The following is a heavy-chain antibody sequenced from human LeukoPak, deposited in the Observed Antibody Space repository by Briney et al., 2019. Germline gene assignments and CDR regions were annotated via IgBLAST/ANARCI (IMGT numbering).Heavy chain of an antibody. J-gene: IGHJ4*02. V-gene: IGHV3-64D*06. CDR3: VKDRAVAGGDFDY. Sequence: GRSLRLSCATSGFTFSSYAMHWVRQAPGKGLEYVSAISSNGGSTYYADSVKGRFTISRDNSKNTLYLQMSSLRAEDTAVYYCVKDRAVAGGDFDYWGQGTLVTVSS. CDR1: GFTFSSYA. CDR2: ISSNGGST. D-gene: IGHD6-19*01.